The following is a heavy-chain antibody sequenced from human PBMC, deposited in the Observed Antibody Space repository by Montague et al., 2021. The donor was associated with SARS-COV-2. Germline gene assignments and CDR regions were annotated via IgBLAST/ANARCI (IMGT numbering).Heavy chain of an antibody. J-gene: IGHJ4*02. V-gene: IGHV4-39*01. CDR3: ARQSPVTMIVVVISGRFDY. Sequence: SDTLSLTCTVSGGSISSSSYYWGWIRQPPGKGLEWIGSIYYSGSTYYNPSLKSRVTISVDTSKNQFSLKLSSVTAADTAVYYCARQSPVTMIVVVISGRFDYWGQGTLVTVSS. D-gene: IGHD3-22*01. CDR1: GGSISSSSYY. CDR2: IYYSGST.